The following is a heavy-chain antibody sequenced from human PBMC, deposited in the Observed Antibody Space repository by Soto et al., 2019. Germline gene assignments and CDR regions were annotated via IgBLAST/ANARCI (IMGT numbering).Heavy chain of an antibody. J-gene: IGHJ6*02. V-gene: IGHV3-23*01. Sequence: QPGGSLRLSCAASGFTFSSYAMSWVRQAPGKGLEWVSAISGSGGSTYYADSVKGRFTISRDNSKNTLYLQMNSLRAEDTAVYYCAKDQGLPRLGYYYYYGMDAWGQGTTVTVSS. D-gene: IGHD3-16*01. CDR2: ISGSGGST. CDR3: AKDQGLPRLGYYYYYGMDA. CDR1: GFTFSSYA.